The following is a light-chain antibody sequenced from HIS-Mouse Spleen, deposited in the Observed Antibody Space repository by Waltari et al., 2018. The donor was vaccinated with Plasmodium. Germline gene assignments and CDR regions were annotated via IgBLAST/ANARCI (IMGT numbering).Light chain of an antibody. CDR3: QQYNNWPPGNT. V-gene: IGKV3-15*01. CDR2: GAS. J-gene: IGKJ2*01. CDR1: QRVSSN. Sequence: EIVLTHSPATLSVSPGERATLSCRASQRVSSNLAWYQQKPGQAPRLLIYGASTRATGIPARFSGSGSGTEFTLTISSMQSEDFAVYYCQQYNNWPPGNTFGQGTKLEIK.